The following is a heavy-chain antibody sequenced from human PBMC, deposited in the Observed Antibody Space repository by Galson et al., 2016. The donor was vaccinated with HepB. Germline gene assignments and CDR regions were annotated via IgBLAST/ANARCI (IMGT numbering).Heavy chain of an antibody. V-gene: IGHV3-21*01. CDR2: ISTSSNYI. CDR3: ASASDGFGGVFSPFFDD. Sequence: SLRLSCAASGFTFSSSNMNWVRQAPGKGLEWVPSISTSSNYIYYADSVRGRFTISRDNAKNSLYLQMDSLRAEDTALYYCASASDGFGGVFSPFFDDWGQGALVIVSS. D-gene: IGHD3-10*01. CDR1: GFTFSSSN. J-gene: IGHJ4*02.